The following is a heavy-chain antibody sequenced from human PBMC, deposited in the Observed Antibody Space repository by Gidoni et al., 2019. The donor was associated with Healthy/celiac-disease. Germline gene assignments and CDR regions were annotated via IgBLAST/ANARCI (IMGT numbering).Heavy chain of an antibody. D-gene: IGHD1-26*01. CDR3: ASDAGATVGLYWYFDL. J-gene: IGHJ2*01. V-gene: IGHV3-11*06. Sequence: GRFTISRDNAKNSLYLQMNSLRAEDTAVYYCASDAGATVGLYWYFDLWGRGTLVTVSS.